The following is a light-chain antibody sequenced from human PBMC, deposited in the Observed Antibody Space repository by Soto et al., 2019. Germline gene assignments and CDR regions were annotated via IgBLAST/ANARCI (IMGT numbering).Light chain of an antibody. CDR3: SAWEARLNGYV. CDR1: SSNIGSKT. Sequence: QSVLTKPPSASGTPGQRVTISCSGSSSNIGSKTVNWYQQLPGTAPKLLIYSNYQRPSGVPDRFSGSKSGTSASLAISGLQSEDEDDDYESAWEARLNGYVVGTGTKVPVL. J-gene: IGLJ1*01. CDR2: SNY. V-gene: IGLV1-44*01.